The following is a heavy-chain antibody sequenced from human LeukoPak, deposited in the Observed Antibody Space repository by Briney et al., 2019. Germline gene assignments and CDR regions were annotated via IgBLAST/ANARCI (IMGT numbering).Heavy chain of an antibody. CDR3: AKSGSYSSPYYFDY. V-gene: IGHV3-9*03. D-gene: IGHD3-10*01. CDR1: GFTFDNYA. CDR2: VTWNSGDI. J-gene: IGHJ4*02. Sequence: PGGSLRLSCAASGFTFDNYAMHWVRQAPGKGLEWVSGVTWNSGDIDYADSVKGRFTISRDNAKNSLYLQMNNFRTDDMALYYCAKSGSYSSPYYFDYWGQGTLVTVSS.